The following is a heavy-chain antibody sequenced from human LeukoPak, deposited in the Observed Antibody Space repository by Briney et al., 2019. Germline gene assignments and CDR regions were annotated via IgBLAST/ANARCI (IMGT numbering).Heavy chain of an antibody. J-gene: IGHJ5*02. Sequence: SETLSLTCAVSGGSISSNNWWSWVRQPPGKGLEWIGEIYHSGSTNYNPSLKSRVTISVDKSKNQFSLKLTSVTAADTAVYYCAREGLNMVRGVIPKEAWGWFDPWGQGTLVTVSS. V-gene: IGHV4-4*02. CDR3: AREGLNMVRGVIPKEAWGWFDP. CDR2: IYHSGST. D-gene: IGHD3-10*01. CDR1: GGSISSNNW.